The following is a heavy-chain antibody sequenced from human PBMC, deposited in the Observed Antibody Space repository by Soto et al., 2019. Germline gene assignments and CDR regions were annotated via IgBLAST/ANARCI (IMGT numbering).Heavy chain of an antibody. V-gene: IGHV2-26*01. J-gene: IGHJ3*02. CDR3: ARSLMITFGGVVTYAAFDI. CDR1: GFSLSNARMG. Sequence: QVTLKESGPVLAKPTETLTLTCTVSGFSLSNARMGVSWIRQPPGKALEWLAHIFSNDEKSYSTFLKSRLTISKDTSKSQVVLTMTNMDPVDTATYYCARSLMITFGGVVTYAAFDIWGQGTMVTVSS. D-gene: IGHD3-16*01. CDR2: IFSNDEK.